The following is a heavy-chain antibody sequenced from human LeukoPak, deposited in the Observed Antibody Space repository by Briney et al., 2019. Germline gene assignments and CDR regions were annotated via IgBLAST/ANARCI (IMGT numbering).Heavy chain of an antibody. J-gene: IGHJ4*02. CDR2: IWYDGSNK. V-gene: IGHV3-33*01. D-gene: IGHD6-19*01. Sequence: GGSLRLSCAASGFTFSGYGMHWVRQAPGKGLEWVAVIWYDGSNKYYADSVKGRFTISRDNSKNTLYLQMNSLRAEDTAVYYCARDPPVAGIQYYFDYWGQGTLVTVSS. CDR1: GFTFSGYG. CDR3: ARDPPVAGIQYYFDY.